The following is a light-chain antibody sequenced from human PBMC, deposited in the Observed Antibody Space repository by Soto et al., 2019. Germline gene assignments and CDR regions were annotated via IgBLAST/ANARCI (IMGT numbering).Light chain of an antibody. Sequence: EIVLTQSPGTLSLSPGERATLSCRASQSVSSSYLAWYQQKPGQAPRLLIYGASSRATGIPDRFSGSWSGTDFTLTSSRLEPEDFAVYYCQQYGSSPRTFGQGTKVEIK. CDR2: GAS. CDR3: QQYGSSPRT. V-gene: IGKV3-20*01. CDR1: QSVSSSY. J-gene: IGKJ1*01.